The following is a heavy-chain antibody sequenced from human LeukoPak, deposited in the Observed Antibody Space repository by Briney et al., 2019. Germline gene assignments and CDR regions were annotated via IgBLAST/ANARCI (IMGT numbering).Heavy chain of an antibody. CDR3: ARGYDSSAYYPFNY. Sequence: SETLSLTCTVSGGSLSTHHWSWIRQSPGRGLEWIGYISDSGSTNYNPSLKSRVTISVDTSKNQFSLMLSSVTAADTAVYYCARGYDSSAYYPFNYWGQGTLVTVSS. CDR1: GGSLSTHH. D-gene: IGHD3-22*01. V-gene: IGHV4-59*11. CDR2: ISDSGST. J-gene: IGHJ4*02.